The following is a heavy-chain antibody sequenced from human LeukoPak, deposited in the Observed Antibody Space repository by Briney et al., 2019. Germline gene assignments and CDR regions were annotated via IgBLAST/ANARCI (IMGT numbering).Heavy chain of an antibody. V-gene: IGHV1-18*01. J-gene: IGHJ4*02. CDR1: GYTFTSYG. CDR2: ISAYNGNT. Sequence: ASVKVSCKASGYTFTSYGISWVRQAPGQGLEWMRWISAYNGNTNYAQKLQGRVTMTTDTSTSTAYMELRSLRSDDTAVYYCAREVSYVHYFDYWGQGTLVTVSS. CDR3: AREVSYVHYFDY. D-gene: IGHD3-16*01.